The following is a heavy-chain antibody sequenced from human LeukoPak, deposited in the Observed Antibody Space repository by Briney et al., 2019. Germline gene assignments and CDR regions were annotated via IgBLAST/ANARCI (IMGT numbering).Heavy chain of an antibody. CDR1: GYSFTSYW. CDR2: IYPGDSDT. V-gene: IGHV5-51*01. Sequence: GESLKISCKGSGYSFTSYWISWVRQMPGKGLEWMGIIYPGDSDTRYSPSFQGQVTISADKSISTAYLQWSSLKASDTAMYYCARLGTYDILTGYLGAFDIWGQGTMVTVSS. J-gene: IGHJ3*02. CDR3: ARLGTYDILTGYLGAFDI. D-gene: IGHD3-9*01.